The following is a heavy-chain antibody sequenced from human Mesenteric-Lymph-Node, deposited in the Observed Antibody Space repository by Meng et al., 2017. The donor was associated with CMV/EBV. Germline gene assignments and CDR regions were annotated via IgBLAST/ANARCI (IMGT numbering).Heavy chain of an antibody. J-gene: IGHJ4*02. Sequence: GGSLRLSCTASGFIFSSYNMNWVRRAPGKGLEWVSYISSGSGFMYYADSVKGRFTISRDNAKNSLYLQMNSLGAEDTAVYYCASLGKVTIHWGQGTLVTVSS. CDR1: GFIFSSYN. D-gene: IGHD4-23*01. V-gene: IGHV3-21*01. CDR3: ASLGKVTIH. CDR2: ISSGSGFM.